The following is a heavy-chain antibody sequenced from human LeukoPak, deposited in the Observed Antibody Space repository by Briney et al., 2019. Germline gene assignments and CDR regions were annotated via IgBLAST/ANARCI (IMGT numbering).Heavy chain of an antibody. J-gene: IGHJ3*02. CDR2: FDPEDGET. CDR1: GYTLTELS. Sequence: GASVKVSCKVSGYTLTELSMHWVRQAPGKGLEWMGGFDPEDGETIYAQKFQGRVTMTEDTSTDTAYMELSSLRSEDTAVYYCATAGYCSSTSCYSRGPSDAFDIWGQGTMVTVSS. D-gene: IGHD2-2*02. CDR3: ATAGYCSSTSCYSRGPSDAFDI. V-gene: IGHV1-24*01.